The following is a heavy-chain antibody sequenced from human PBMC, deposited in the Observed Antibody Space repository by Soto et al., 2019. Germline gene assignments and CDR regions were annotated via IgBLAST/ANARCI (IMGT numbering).Heavy chain of an antibody. J-gene: IGHJ6*02. V-gene: IGHV3-21*01. Sequence: EVQLVESGGGLVKPGGSLRLSCAASGFTFSSYSMNWVRQAPGKGLEWVSSISSSSSYIYYADSVKGRFTISRDNAKNSLYLQMNSLRAEDTAVYYCARETYYYDSSGYDGMDVWGQGTTVTVSS. CDR3: ARETYYYDSSGYDGMDV. CDR2: ISSSSSYI. D-gene: IGHD3-22*01. CDR1: GFTFSSYS.